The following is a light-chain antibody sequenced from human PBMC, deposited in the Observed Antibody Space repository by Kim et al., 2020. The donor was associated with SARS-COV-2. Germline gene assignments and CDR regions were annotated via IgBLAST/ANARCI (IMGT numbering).Light chain of an antibody. J-gene: IGKJ3*01. Sequence: ASVGERFTITGRKTQSIASDLNWYQQKPGRAPKLLIAAASTLQGGVPSRFSGSGSETDFTLTISSLQPEDFATYFCQQSYITPFTFGPGTKVDIK. CDR1: QSIASD. CDR3: QQSYITPFT. V-gene: IGKV1-39*01. CDR2: AAS.